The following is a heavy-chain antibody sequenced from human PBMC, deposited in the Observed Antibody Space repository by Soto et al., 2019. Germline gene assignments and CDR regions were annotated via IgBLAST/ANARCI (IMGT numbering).Heavy chain of an antibody. CDR2: IYPGDSDT. V-gene: IGHV5-51*01. J-gene: IGHJ6*02. D-gene: IGHD6-13*01. Sequence: PGESLKISCKGSEYSFTSYWIGWVRQMPGKGLECMGIIYPGDSDTRYSPSFQGQVTISADKSISTAYLQWSSLKASDTAMYYCARTAAAGKYYYGMDVWGQGTTVTVSS. CDR3: ARTAAAGKYYYGMDV. CDR1: EYSFTSYW.